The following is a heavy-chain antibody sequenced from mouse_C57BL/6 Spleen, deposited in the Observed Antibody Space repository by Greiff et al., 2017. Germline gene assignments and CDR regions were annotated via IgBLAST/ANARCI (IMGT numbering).Heavy chain of an antibody. J-gene: IGHJ1*03. V-gene: IGHV1-72*01. CDR3: AREHYGSSSRYFDV. Sequence: QVQLQQPGAELVKPGASVKLSCKASGYTFTSYWMHWVKQRPGRGLEWIGRIDPNSGGTKYNEKFKSKATLTVDKPSSTAYMPLSSLTSEDSAVYCCAREHYGSSSRYFDVWGTGTTGTVSS. CDR2: IDPNSGGT. CDR1: GYTFTSYW. D-gene: IGHD1-1*01.